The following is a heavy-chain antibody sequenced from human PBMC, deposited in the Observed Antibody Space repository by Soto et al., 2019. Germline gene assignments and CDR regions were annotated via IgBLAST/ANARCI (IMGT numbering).Heavy chain of an antibody. CDR2: IYYSGSI. CDR1: GGSICSSSYY. V-gene: IGHV4-39*01. CDR3: ARLRKGSRWFDP. Sequence: SETPSITCTVCGGSICSSSYYGGWIRQPPGKGLEWIGIIYYSGSIYYNPSLKSRVIISVDTSKNQFSLKLSSVTAADTAVYYCARLRKGSRWFDPWGQGTLVTVSS. J-gene: IGHJ5*02. D-gene: IGHD4-17*01.